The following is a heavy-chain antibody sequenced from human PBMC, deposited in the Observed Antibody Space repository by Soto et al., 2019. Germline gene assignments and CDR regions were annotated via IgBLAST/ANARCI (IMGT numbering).Heavy chain of an antibody. J-gene: IGHJ6*02. CDR1: GGSFSGYY. D-gene: IGHD5-18*01. V-gene: IGHV4-34*01. Sequence: PSETLSLTCAVYGGSFSGYYWSWIRQPPGKGLEWIGEINHSGSTNYNPSLKSRVTISVDTSKNQFSLKLSSVTAADTAVYYCAIGRYGDTATVYYYYYGIDVWGLGTLVTVSS. CDR3: AIGRYGDTATVYYYYYGIDV. CDR2: INHSGST.